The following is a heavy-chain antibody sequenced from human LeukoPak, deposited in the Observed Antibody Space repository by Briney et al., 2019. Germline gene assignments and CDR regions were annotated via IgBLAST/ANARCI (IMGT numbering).Heavy chain of an antibody. CDR1: GFTFSSYS. J-gene: IGHJ3*02. Sequence: PGGSLRLSCAASGFTFSSYSMHWVRQAPGKGLEWGSYISSSSSPISYADSVKGRFTISRDNAKNSLYLQMNSLRDEDTAVYYCARKKYSSTWADAFDIWGQGTMVTVSS. V-gene: IGHV3-48*02. CDR3: ARKKYSSTWADAFDI. D-gene: IGHD6-13*01. CDR2: ISSSSSPI.